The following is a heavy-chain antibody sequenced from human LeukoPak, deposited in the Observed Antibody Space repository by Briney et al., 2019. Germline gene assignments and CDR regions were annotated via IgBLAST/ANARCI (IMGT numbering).Heavy chain of an antibody. CDR1: GGSINSNNKY. V-gene: IGHV4-30-2*01. D-gene: IGHD2-2*01. Sequence: PSETLSLTCSVSGGSINSNNKYWSWIRQPPGKGLEWIGYVYGGGSTFYKPSLRSRVTMSMDTSKNQFSLRLNSVTAADTAIYYCAGEPAAASPLDYWGLGALVTVSS. CDR3: AGEPAAASPLDY. CDR2: VYGGGST. J-gene: IGHJ4*02.